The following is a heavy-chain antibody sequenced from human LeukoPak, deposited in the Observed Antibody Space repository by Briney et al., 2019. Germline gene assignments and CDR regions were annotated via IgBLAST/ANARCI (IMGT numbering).Heavy chain of an antibody. V-gene: IGHV1-2*02. Sequence: ASVKVPCKASGYTFTGYYMHWVRQAPGQGLEWMGWINPNSGGTNYAQKFQGRVTMTRDTSISTAYMELSRLRSDDTAVYYCARVSGSGSYRHFDYWGQGTLVTVSS. CDR2: INPNSGGT. D-gene: IGHD1-26*01. CDR1: GYTFTGYY. J-gene: IGHJ4*02. CDR3: ARVSGSGSYRHFDY.